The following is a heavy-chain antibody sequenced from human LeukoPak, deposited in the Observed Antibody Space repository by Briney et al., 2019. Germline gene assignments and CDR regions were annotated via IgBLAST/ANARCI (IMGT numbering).Heavy chain of an antibody. CDR2: ISAYNGNT. Sequence: GASVKVSCKASGYTFTSYGISWVRQAPGQGLEWMGWISAYNGNTNYAQKLQGRVTMTTDTSTSTAYMELRSLRSDDTAVYYCARDSVWHYYDSSGYYPFDHWGQRTLVTVSS. J-gene: IGHJ4*02. CDR3: ARDSVWHYYDSSGYYPFDH. D-gene: IGHD3-22*01. CDR1: GYTFTSYG. V-gene: IGHV1-18*01.